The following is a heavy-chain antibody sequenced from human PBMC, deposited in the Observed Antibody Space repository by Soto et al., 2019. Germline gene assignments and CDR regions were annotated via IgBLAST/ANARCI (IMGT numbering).Heavy chain of an antibody. CDR1: GYSFTSYW. V-gene: IGHV5-51*01. CDR3: ASLMEPVYYYDYGMRV. CDR2: IYPGDSDT. Sequence: PGESLKISCKGSGYSFTSYWIGWVRQMPGKGLEWMGIIYPGDSDTRYSPSFQGQVTISADKSISTAYLQWSSLKASDTAMYYCASLMEPVYYYDYGMRVCGQGTTVTVSS. D-gene: IGHD1-1*01. J-gene: IGHJ6*02.